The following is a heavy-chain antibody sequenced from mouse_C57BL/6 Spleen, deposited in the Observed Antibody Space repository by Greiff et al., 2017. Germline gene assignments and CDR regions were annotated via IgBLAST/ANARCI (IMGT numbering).Heavy chain of an antibody. V-gene: IGHV1-64*01. CDR3: AREGTTVVATRYFDY. CDR1: GYTFTSYW. Sequence: QVHVKQPGAELVKPGASVKLSCKASGYTFTSYWMHWVKQRPGQGLEWIGMIHPNSGSTNYNEKFKSKATLTVDKSSSTAYMQLSSLTSEDSAVYYCAREGTTVVATRYFDYWGQGTTLTVSS. J-gene: IGHJ2*01. D-gene: IGHD1-1*01. CDR2: IHPNSGST.